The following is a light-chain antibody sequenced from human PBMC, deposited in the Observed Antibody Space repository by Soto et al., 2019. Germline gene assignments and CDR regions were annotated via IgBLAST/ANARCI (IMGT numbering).Light chain of an antibody. CDR3: MQALQTPFT. V-gene: IGKV2-28*01. Sequence: DIVMTQSPLSLPVTPGEPASISCRSSQSLPHSNGYNYLDWYLQKPGQSPQLLIYLGSNRASGVPDRFSGSGSGTDFTLKISRVEAEDVGVYYCMQALQTPFTFGGGTKVEIK. J-gene: IGKJ4*01. CDR2: LGS. CDR1: QSLPHSNGYNY.